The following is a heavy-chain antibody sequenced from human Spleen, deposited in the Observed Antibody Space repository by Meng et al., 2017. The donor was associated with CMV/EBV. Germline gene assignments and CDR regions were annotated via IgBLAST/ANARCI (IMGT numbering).Heavy chain of an antibody. J-gene: IGHJ5*02. CDR1: GGSFSGYY. Sequence: HVQPQQGGAGLLKPSETLSLTCAVYGGSFSGYYWSWIRQPPGKGLEWIGEINHSGSTNYNPSLKSRVTISVDTSKNQFSLKLSSVTAADTAVYYCARGQIAAGFDPWGQGTLVTVSS. CDR2: INHSGST. CDR3: ARGQIAAGFDP. V-gene: IGHV4-34*01. D-gene: IGHD6-13*01.